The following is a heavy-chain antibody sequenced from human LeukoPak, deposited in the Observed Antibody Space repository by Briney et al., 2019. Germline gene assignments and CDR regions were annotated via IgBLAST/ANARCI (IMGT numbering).Heavy chain of an antibody. CDR2: IKEDGSEK. J-gene: IGHJ4*02. D-gene: IGHD3-9*01. V-gene: IGHV3-7*01. CDR1: GFTFSDHY. CDR3: ATHGYSELRYFDWSTNE. Sequence: GGSLRLSCVASGFTFSDHYMNWVRQAPGKGLEWVANIKEDGSEKYYVDSVKGRFTISRDNAKKSLYLQMDSLRAEDTAVYYCATHGYSELRYFDWSTNEWGQGTLVTVSS.